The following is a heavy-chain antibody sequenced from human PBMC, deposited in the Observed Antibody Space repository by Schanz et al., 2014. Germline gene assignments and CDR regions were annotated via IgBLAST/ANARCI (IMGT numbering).Heavy chain of an antibody. V-gene: IGHV3-11*01. CDR2: IKISGDV. CDR3: ARENLNWEAFDI. Sequence: VQLVESGGGLVQPGGSLRLSCAASGFSISDHTMRWDRQAPGKGLEWISYIKISGDVFYTDSVKGRFTISRDNAKNSLYLEMTSLRGEDTAVYYCARENLNWEAFDIWGQGTVVTVSS. D-gene: IGHD7-27*01. J-gene: IGHJ3*02. CDR1: GFSISDHT.